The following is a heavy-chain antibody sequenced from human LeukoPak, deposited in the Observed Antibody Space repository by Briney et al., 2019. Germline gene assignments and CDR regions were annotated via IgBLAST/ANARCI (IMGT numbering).Heavy chain of an antibody. D-gene: IGHD6-13*01. J-gene: IGHJ6*02. V-gene: IGHV3-74*01. CDR2: INNDGINT. Sequence: GGSLRLSCAASGFTFSGYWMHWVRQAPGKGLVWVSRINNDGINTNYADSVKGRFTISRDNAKNTLYLQMNSLRAEDTAVYYCARDTIAAAGTRSYYYYGMDVWGQGTTVTVSS. CDR3: ARDTIAAAGTRSYYYYGMDV. CDR1: GFTFSGYW.